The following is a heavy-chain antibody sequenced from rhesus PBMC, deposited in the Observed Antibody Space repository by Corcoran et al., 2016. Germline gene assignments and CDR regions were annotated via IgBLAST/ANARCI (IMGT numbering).Heavy chain of an antibody. CDR3: ARGHNWNYGAFDF. CDR2: IGGSSGST. Sequence: QVQLQESGPGLVKPSETLSLTRAVSGYSISSGYGWSWIRKPPGKGLEWIGYIGGSSGSTNYNPSLECRVTFSQDTSKNQFSLKLSSVTAAATAVYYCARGHNWNYGAFDFWGQGLRVTVSS. J-gene: IGHJ3*01. D-gene: IGHD1-26*01. CDR1: GYSISSGYG. V-gene: IGHV4-127*01.